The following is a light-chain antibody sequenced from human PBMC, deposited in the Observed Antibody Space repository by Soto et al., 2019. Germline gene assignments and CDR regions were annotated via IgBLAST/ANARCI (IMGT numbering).Light chain of an antibody. J-gene: IGKJ1*01. Sequence: DIVMTQSPATLSVYPGERATLSCRASQSVRDNLAWYQQKPGQAPRLLIYGAFTRATGIPARFSGTGSGTEFTLTISSLQSEDFALYYCQQYNDWPLTFGQGTKVEI. CDR2: GAF. CDR1: QSVRDN. V-gene: IGKV3-15*01. CDR3: QQYNDWPLT.